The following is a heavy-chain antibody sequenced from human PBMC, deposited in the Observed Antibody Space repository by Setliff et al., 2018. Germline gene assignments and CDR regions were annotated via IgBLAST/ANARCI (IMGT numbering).Heavy chain of an antibody. Sequence: ASVKVSCKTSGYLLTSYGLTWVRQAPGQGLDWLGWISPYNGHTNYAQNLQGRVTMTTXXXTXXXXXXXXXXXXXXXAXYFCALSSLSLCSGGNCPNAFDVWGQGTMVTVSS. CDR1: GYLLTSYG. V-gene: IGHV1-18*01. CDR2: ISPYNGHT. J-gene: IGHJ3*01. CDR3: ALSSLSLCSGGNCPNAFDV. D-gene: IGHD2-15*01.